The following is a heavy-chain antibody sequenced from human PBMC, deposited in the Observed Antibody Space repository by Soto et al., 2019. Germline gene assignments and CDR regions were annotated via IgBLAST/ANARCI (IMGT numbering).Heavy chain of an antibody. Sequence: PSETLSLTCTVSGGSISSGDYYWSWIRQPPGKGLEWIAYIHYSGSTYYHPSLKSRVTISVDTSKNQFSLKLSSVTAADTAVYYCARSRYSGSYFFDYWGQGILVTVSS. J-gene: IGHJ4*02. CDR3: ARSRYSGSYFFDY. CDR1: GGSISSGDYY. CDR2: IHYSGST. D-gene: IGHD1-26*01. V-gene: IGHV4-30-4*01.